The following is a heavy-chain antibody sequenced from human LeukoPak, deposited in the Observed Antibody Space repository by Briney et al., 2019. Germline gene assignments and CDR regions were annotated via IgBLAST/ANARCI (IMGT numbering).Heavy chain of an antibody. CDR1: GFTFSNYA. CDR2: ISSSSTYI. D-gene: IGHD4-11*01. V-gene: IGHV3-21*01. Sequence: GGSLRLSYAASGFTFSNYAMNWVRQAPGKGLEWVSSISSSSTYIYYADSVKGRFTISRDNAKNSLYLQMNSLRAEDTAVYYCARGLYSDYVSVIWGQGTMVTVSS. CDR3: ARGLYSDYVSVI. J-gene: IGHJ3*02.